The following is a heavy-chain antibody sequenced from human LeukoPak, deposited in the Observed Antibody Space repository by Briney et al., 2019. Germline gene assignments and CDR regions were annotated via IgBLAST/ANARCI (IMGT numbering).Heavy chain of an antibody. V-gene: IGHV3-30*02. J-gene: IGHJ1*01. CDR3: AKDQIGCSSTSCYRYFQH. D-gene: IGHD2-2*02. Sequence: GGSLRLSCAASGFTVSSNYMSWVRQAPGKGLEWVAFIRCDGSNKYYADSVKGRFTISRDNSKNTLYLQMNSLRAEDTAVYYCAKDQIGCSSTSCYRYFQHWGQGTLVTVSS. CDR2: IRCDGSNK. CDR1: GFTVSSNY.